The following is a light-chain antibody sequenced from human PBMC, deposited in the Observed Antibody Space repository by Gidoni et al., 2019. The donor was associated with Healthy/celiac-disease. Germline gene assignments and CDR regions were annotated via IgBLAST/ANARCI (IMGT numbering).Light chain of an antibody. CDR2: GAS. Sequence: EIVFTQSPGTLSLPPGERATLSCRPSQSVSSSYLAWYQQKPGQAPSLPISGASSRAAGIPDRFNGSGSGTDFTLTISRLEPEDFAVYYCQQYGSSPPTFGQGTKVEIK. V-gene: IGKV3-20*01. CDR3: QQYGSSPPT. CDR1: QSVSSSY. J-gene: IGKJ1*01.